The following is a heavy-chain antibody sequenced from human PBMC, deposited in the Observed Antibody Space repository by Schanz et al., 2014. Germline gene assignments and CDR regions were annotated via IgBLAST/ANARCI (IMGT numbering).Heavy chain of an antibody. Sequence: VQLVESGGGVVQPGRSLRLSCATSGLNFDYYGMNWVRQAPGKGLEWVANIGYDGSEKYYVDSVKGRFTISRDNSKNTLYLQMNSLRAEDTAVYYCAKDHAGSDILTALGNWGQGTLVTVSS. V-gene: IGHV3-33*06. CDR3: AKDHAGSDILTALGN. D-gene: IGHD3-9*01. CDR2: IGYDGSEK. J-gene: IGHJ4*02. CDR1: GLNFDYYG.